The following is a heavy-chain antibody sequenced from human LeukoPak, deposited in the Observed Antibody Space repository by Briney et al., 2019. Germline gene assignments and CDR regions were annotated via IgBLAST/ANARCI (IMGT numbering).Heavy chain of an antibody. Sequence: AGGSLRLSCAASGFNFSDYYMSWIRQAPGKGLEWVSYISSSSYTNYADSVKGRFTISRDNAKNSLYLQMNSLRAEDTAVYYCARDLIVGATRGGAFDIWGQGTMVTVSS. CDR1: GFNFSDYY. D-gene: IGHD1-26*01. CDR2: ISSSSYT. CDR3: ARDLIVGATRGGAFDI. V-gene: IGHV3-11*05. J-gene: IGHJ3*02.